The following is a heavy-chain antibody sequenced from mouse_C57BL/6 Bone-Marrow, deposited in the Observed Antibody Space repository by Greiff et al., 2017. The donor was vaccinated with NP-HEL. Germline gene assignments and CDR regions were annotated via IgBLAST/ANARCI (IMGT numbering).Heavy chain of an antibody. V-gene: IGHV1-26*01. J-gene: IGHJ3*01. CDR3: ARSHGFPFAY. D-gene: IGHD2-2*01. CDR1: GYTFTDYY. CDR2: INPNNGGT. Sequence: EVQLQQSGPELVKPGASVKISCKASGYTFTDYYMNWVKQSHGKSLEWIGDINPNNGGTSYNQKFKGKATLTVDKSSSTAYMELRSLTSEDSAVYYCARSHGFPFAYWGQGTLVTVSA.